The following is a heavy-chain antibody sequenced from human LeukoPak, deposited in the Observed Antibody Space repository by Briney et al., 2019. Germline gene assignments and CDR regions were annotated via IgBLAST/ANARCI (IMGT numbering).Heavy chain of an antibody. Sequence: SETLSLTCTVSGGSISSYYWSWIRQPPGKGLEWIGYIYYSGSTNYNPSLKSRVTISVDTSKNQFSLKLSSVTAADTAVYYCARGRVRGVISYYYGMDVWGQGTPVTVSS. D-gene: IGHD3-10*01. CDR2: IYYSGST. CDR1: GGSISSYY. V-gene: IGHV4-59*12. CDR3: ARGRVRGVISYYYGMDV. J-gene: IGHJ6*02.